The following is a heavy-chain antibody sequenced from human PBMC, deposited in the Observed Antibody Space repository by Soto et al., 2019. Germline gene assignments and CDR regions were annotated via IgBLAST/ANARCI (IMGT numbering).Heavy chain of an antibody. CDR3: ERAPGNNSGPGDYRMAV. CDR2: IGPGGDT. J-gene: IGHJ6*02. Sequence: GGSLRLSCAASGFSLSNYDMHWVRQVTGKGLEWVSAIGPGGDTYYPGSVRGRFTISRENAKNSLYLHLNNLRAGDTAKYYCERAPGNNSGPGDYRMAVWGQGTTVTVS. V-gene: IGHV3-13*04. D-gene: IGHD1-1*01. CDR1: GFSLSNYD.